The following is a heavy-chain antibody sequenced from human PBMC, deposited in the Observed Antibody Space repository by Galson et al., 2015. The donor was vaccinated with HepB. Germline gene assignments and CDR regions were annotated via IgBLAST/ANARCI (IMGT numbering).Heavy chain of an antibody. CDR2: TYYRSRWYN. D-gene: IGHD1-26*01. CDR1: GDSVSSHSGA. J-gene: IGHJ4*02. CDR3: ARDGRDKEDSGRSSGSSYALHY. V-gene: IGHV6-1*01. Sequence: CAISGDSVSSHSGAWHWIRQSPSRGLEWLGRTYYRSRWYNEYAVSVRSRITINPDTSKNQFSLQLNSVTPEDSAVYYCARDGRDKEDSGRSSGSSYALHYWGRGTVVTVSS.